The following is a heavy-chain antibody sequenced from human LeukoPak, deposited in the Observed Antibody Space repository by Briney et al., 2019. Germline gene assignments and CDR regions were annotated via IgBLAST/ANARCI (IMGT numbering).Heavy chain of an antibody. Sequence: SGLTXXYAWMSWVRQAPGKGLEWVGRIKSKTDGGTRDYATPVKGRFSISRDDSKNTVYLQMNSLKIEDTAVYYCTKHYYDSSGYPWFGASDIWGQGTMVTVSS. CDR3: TKHYYDSSGYPWFGASDI. CDR2: IKSKTDGGTR. CDR1: GLTXXYAW. J-gene: IGHJ3*02. V-gene: IGHV3-15*01. D-gene: IGHD3-22*01.